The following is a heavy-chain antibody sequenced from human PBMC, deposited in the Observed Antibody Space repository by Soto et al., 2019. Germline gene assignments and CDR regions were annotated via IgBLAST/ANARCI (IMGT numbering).Heavy chain of an antibody. CDR1: GFTFSSYG. J-gene: IGHJ4*02. V-gene: IGHV3-33*01. CDR3: ARGGSSGWYLPFDY. Sequence: QVQLVESGGGVVQPGRSLRLSCEASGFTFSSYGMHWVRQAPGKGLEWVAVIWYDGSNKYYADSVKGRFTISRDNSKNTLYLQMNSLRAEDTAVYYCARGGSSGWYLPFDYWGQGTLVTVSS. D-gene: IGHD6-19*01. CDR2: IWYDGSNK.